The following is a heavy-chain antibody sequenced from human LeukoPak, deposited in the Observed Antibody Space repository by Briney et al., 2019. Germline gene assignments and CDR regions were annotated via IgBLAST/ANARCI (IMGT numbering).Heavy chain of an antibody. CDR1: VYTFSSYG. J-gene: IGHJ4*02. CDR3: ASLVGSYVY. CDR2: ISAYNDNT. D-gene: IGHD1-26*01. Sequence: ASVKVSCKPSVYTFSSYGVSWVRQAPGQGLEGVGWISAYNDNTNYAQQLQGKVTMTIDTSTSTAYMELRSLRSDDTAVYYCASLVGSYVYWGQGTLVTVSS. V-gene: IGHV1-18*01.